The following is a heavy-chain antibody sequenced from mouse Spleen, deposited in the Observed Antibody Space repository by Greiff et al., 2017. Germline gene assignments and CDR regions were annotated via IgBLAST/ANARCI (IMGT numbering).Heavy chain of an antibody. Sequence: DVQLQESGPGLVNPSQSLSLTCSVTGYSITSGYYWNWIRQFPGNKLEWMGYISYDGSNNYNPSLKNRISITRDTSKNQFFLKLNSVTTEDTATYYCARGYYYGSSPLAYWGQGTLVTVSA. CDR1: GYSITSGYY. J-gene: IGHJ3*01. D-gene: IGHD1-1*01. CDR3: ARGYYYGSSPLAY. CDR2: ISYDGSN. V-gene: IGHV3-6*01.